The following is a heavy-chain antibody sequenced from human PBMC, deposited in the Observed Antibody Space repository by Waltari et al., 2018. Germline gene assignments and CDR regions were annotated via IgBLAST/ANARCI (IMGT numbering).Heavy chain of an antibody. Sequence: EVRLVESGGDLVRPGGSLRLSCTASGFDINYNYMTWVRQAPGKGLGGVSVIYAVGDTYYADSVKGRFTISRDTSKNEVFLQMNDVRAEDTAVYYCARWRSIAFWYFELWGRGTLVTVSS. CDR1: GFDINYNY. V-gene: IGHV3-66*02. CDR3: ARWRSIAFWYFEL. J-gene: IGHJ2*01. D-gene: IGHD3-3*02. CDR2: IYAVGDT.